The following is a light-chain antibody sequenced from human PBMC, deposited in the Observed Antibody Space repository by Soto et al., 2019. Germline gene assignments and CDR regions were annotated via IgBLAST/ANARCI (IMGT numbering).Light chain of an antibody. V-gene: IGKV3-20*01. CDR3: QQYMSSVT. CDR1: QSVDTTF. CDR2: GAS. J-gene: IGKJ1*01. Sequence: EIVLTQSPGSLSLSPGQRATLSCRASQSVDTTFFAWYQKKPGQAPRLLIQGASKRATGIPDRFRGSGSGTDCTLILSRLEPEDFAVYYCQQYMSSVTFGQGTKVEIK.